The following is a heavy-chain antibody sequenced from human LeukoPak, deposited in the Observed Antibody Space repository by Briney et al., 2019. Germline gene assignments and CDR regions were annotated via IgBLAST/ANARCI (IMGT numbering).Heavy chain of an antibody. D-gene: IGHD6-19*01. J-gene: IGHJ4*02. CDR1: GGSISRYY. CDR3: AGDLAKSGWYVFDY. V-gene: IGHV4-59*01. CDR2: VHYSGST. Sequence: PSGTLSLTCTVSGGSISRYYWSWIRQPPGKGLEWIGYVHYSGSTNYNPSLKSRVTISVDTSNNQFSLKLSSVTAADTAVYYCAGDLAKSGWYVFDYWGQGNLVTVSS.